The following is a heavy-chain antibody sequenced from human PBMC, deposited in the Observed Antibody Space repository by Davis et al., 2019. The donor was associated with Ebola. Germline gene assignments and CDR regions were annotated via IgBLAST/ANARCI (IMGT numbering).Heavy chain of an antibody. CDR2: ISGSGGGT. Sequence: GESLKISCAASGFTFSSYAMSWVRQAPGKGLEWVSAISGSGGGTYYADSVKGRFTISRDNSKNTLYLQMNSLRAEDTAVYYCAKRDYYGSGRDGMDVWGQGTTVTVSS. CDR1: GFTFSSYA. CDR3: AKRDYYGSGRDGMDV. J-gene: IGHJ6*02. D-gene: IGHD3-10*01. V-gene: IGHV3-23*01.